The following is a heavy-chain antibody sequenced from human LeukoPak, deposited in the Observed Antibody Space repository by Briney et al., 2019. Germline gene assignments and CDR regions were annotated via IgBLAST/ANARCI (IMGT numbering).Heavy chain of an antibody. D-gene: IGHD3-10*01. CDR1: GFPFNAYW. Sequence: GGSLRLSCAASGFPFNAYWMTWVRQAPGKGLEWVANIRQDGDTKYYVDSVKGRFTISRDNAMNSLYLQMNSLRAEDTAVYYCAKHSTGVECWGRGTLVTVSS. CDR3: AKHSTGVEC. CDR2: IRQDGDTK. J-gene: IGHJ2*01. V-gene: IGHV3-7*03.